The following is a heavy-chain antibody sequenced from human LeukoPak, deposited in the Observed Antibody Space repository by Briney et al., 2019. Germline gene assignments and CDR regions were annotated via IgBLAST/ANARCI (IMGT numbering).Heavy chain of an antibody. J-gene: IGHJ3*02. CDR3: ATSPQYSSSWYRAFDI. Sequence: ASVNVSCKVSGYTFTDYYMHWVQQAPGKGLEWMGLVDPEDGETIYAEKFQGRVTITADTSTDTAYMELSGLRSEDTAVYYCATSPQYSSSWYRAFDIWGQGTMVTVSS. CDR2: VDPEDGET. V-gene: IGHV1-69-2*01. CDR1: GYTFTDYY. D-gene: IGHD6-13*01.